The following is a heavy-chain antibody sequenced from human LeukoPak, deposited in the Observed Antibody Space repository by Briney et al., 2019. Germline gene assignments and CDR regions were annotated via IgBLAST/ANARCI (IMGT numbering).Heavy chain of an antibody. Sequence: GGSLRLSCAASGFAFSSYGMHWVRQAPGKGLEWVAFIRYDGSNKYYADSVKGRFTISRDNSKNTLYLQMNSLRAEDTAVFYCARDFSLYYYDSSGLGYWGQGTLVTVSS. J-gene: IGHJ4*02. V-gene: IGHV3-30*02. CDR1: GFAFSSYG. CDR3: ARDFSLYYYDSSGLGY. D-gene: IGHD3-22*01. CDR2: IRYDGSNK.